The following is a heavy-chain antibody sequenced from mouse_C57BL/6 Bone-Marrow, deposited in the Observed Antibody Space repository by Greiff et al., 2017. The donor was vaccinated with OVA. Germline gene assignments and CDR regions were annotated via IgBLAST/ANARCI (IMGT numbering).Heavy chain of an antibody. CDR3: ASLYDYVPFAY. CDR1: GYTFTDYY. D-gene: IGHD2-4*01. V-gene: IGHV1-19*01. J-gene: IGHJ3*01. Sequence: VQLQQSGPVLVKPGASVKMSCKASGYTFTDYYMNWVKQSHGKSLEWIGVINPYNGGTSYNQKFKGKATLTVDKSSSTAYMELNSLTSEDSAVYYCASLYDYVPFAYWGQGTLVTVSA. CDR2: INPYNGGT.